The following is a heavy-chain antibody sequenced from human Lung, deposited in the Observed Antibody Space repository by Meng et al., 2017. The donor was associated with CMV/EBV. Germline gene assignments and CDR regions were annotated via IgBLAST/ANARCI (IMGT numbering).Heavy chain of an antibody. CDR2: INSDGSST. Sequence: XSXRLXCAASGFTLSSYWMHCVRQAPGKGLVWVSRINSDGSSTIYADSVKGRVTISRDNDKNTLYLQMNSRRAEDTAVYYCAREQPNSDAFDIWGQGTMVTVSS. CDR1: GFTLSSYW. V-gene: IGHV3-74*01. CDR3: AREQPNSDAFDI. J-gene: IGHJ3*02. D-gene: IGHD4-23*01.